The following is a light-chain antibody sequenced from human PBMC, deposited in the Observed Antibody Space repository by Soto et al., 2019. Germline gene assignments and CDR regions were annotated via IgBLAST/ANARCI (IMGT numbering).Light chain of an antibody. CDR3: TSYAGSSNWV. CDR1: GSDIGTYKY. J-gene: IGLJ3*02. CDR2: EVN. V-gene: IGLV2-8*01. Sequence: QSALTQPPSASGSPGQSVTISCTGTGSDIGTYKYVSWYQQHPGQAPKLMIYEVNKRPSGVPDRFSGSKSGNTASLTVSGLQSEDEGDYYCTSYAGSSNWVFGGGTKPPS.